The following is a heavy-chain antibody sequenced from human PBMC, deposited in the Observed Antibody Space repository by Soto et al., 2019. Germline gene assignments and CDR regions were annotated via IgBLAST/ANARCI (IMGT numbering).Heavy chain of an antibody. CDR1: GYSFTSYL. CDR3: ARHGSYDTLTGYGPDYYYYYGMDV. D-gene: IGHD3-9*01. J-gene: IGHJ6*02. CDR2: IYPGDSDT. Sequence: GESLKISCKGSGYSFTSYLIGWVRQMPGKGLEWMGIIYPGDSDTRYSPSFQGQVTISADKSISTAYLQWSSLKASDTAMYYCARHGSYDTLTGYGPDYYYYYGMDVWGQGTTVTVSS. V-gene: IGHV5-51*01.